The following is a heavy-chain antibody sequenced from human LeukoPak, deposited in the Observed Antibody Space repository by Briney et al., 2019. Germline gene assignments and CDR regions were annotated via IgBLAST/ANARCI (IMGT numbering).Heavy chain of an antibody. CDR3: AAEAAYYYDSRDAFDV. Sequence: GASVKVSCKASGFTFTSSAVPWVRQARGQRLEWIGWIVVGSGNTNYAQKFQERVTITRDMSTSLVYMELSSLRSEDTAVYYCAAEAAYYYDSRDAFDVWGQGTMVTVSS. V-gene: IGHV1-58*01. D-gene: IGHD3-22*01. J-gene: IGHJ3*01. CDR1: GFTFTSSA. CDR2: IVVGSGNT.